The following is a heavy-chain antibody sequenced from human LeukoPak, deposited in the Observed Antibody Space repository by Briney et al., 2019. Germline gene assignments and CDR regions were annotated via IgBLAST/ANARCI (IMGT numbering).Heavy chain of an antibody. CDR3: ARFVSGYYYFDY. Sequence: ASVKVSRKASGYTFTSYDINRVRQATGQGLEWMGIIYPGDSDTRYSPSFQGQVTISADKSISTAYLQWSSLKASDTAMYYCARFVSGYYYFDYWGQGTLVTVSS. V-gene: IGHV5-51*01. J-gene: IGHJ4*02. CDR2: IYPGDSDT. CDR1: GYTFTSYD. D-gene: IGHD3-22*01.